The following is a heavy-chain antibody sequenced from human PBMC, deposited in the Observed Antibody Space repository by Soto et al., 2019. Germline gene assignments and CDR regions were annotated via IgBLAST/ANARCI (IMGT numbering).Heavy chain of an antibody. CDR2: ISYSGNT. D-gene: IGHD2-8*01. CDR3: ARAPMVLSRSYFDS. CDR1: GGSISNFY. V-gene: IGHV4-59*01. J-gene: IGHJ4*02. Sequence: SETLSLTCTVSGGSISNFYWSWIRQPPGKGLEWIGYISYSGNTNYSPSLKSRVSISVDTSKNQLSLNLTSVAAADTAVYYCARAPMVLSRSYFDSWGQGTPVTVSS.